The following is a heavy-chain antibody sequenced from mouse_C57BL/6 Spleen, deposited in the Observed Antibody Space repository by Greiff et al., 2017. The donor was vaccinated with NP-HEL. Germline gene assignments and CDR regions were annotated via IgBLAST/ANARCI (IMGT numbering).Heavy chain of an antibody. Sequence: QVQLQQPGAELVKPGASVKLSCKASGYTFTSYWMHWVKQRPGQGLEWIGMIHPNSGSTNYNEKFKSKGTLTVDKSSSTAYMQLSSLTSEDSAVYYCAREDYGSSYTFADWGQGTLVTVSA. CDR3: AREDYGSSYTFAD. D-gene: IGHD1-1*01. CDR1: GYTFTSYW. V-gene: IGHV1-64*01. CDR2: IHPNSGST. J-gene: IGHJ3*01.